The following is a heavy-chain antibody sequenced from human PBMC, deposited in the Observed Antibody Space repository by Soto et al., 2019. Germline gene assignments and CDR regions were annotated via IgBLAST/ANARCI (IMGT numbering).Heavy chain of an antibody. CDR2: ISGSGDGT. D-gene: IGHD5-12*01. CDR1: GFTLSAYA. Sequence: GGSLRLSCVASGFTLSAYAMGWVRLAPGKGLEWVSSISGSGDGTYYADSVKGRFTISRDNSKSTLFLQMNSLRAEDTAVYYCARDPGYSATYPARFDYWGQGILVTVSS. V-gene: IGHV3-23*01. CDR3: ARDPGYSATYPARFDY. J-gene: IGHJ4*02.